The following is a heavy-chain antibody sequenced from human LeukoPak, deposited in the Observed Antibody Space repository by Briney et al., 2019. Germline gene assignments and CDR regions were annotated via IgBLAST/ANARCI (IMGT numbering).Heavy chain of an antibody. CDR2: ISYDGGEI. Sequence: GGSLRLSCEVSGFTFSSYWVSWVRQAPGKGLEWVAIISYDGGEIYYVDSVKGRFTLSRDNAKSSVYLQMNSLRAEDAAVYYCARDKPRGSYDGSIFDSWGQGTLVTVSS. J-gene: IGHJ4*02. CDR1: GFTFSSYW. V-gene: IGHV3-7*01. D-gene: IGHD3-16*01. CDR3: ARDKPRGSYDGSIFDS.